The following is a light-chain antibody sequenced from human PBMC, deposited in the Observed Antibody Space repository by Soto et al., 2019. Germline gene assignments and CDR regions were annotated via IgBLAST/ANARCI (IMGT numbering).Light chain of an antibody. J-gene: IGKJ1*01. CDR2: AAS. CDR1: QTILTY. V-gene: IGKV1-39*01. Sequence: DIQLTQSPSSLSASVGDRVTITCRASQTILTYLNWYQQKPGKAPKLLIYAASSLQSGVPSRFSGGGSATEFTRTIRSLQPEAVATYYCHQSSSTTWTFGHGT. CDR3: HQSSSTTWT.